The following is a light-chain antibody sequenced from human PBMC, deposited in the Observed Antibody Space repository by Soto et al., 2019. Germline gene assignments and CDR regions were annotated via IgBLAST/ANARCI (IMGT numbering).Light chain of an antibody. J-gene: IGKJ1*01. CDR2: DAS. V-gene: IGKV3-20*01. CDR1: QSVSSSY. CDR3: QQYGSSPPWT. Sequence: EVVFTQSPGTLAMSPGERATLSCRASQSVSSSYLAWYQQKPGQTPRLLIYDASSRATGIPDRFSGSGSGTDFTLTISRLXPEDFAVYYCQQYGSSPPWTFGQGTKVDTK.